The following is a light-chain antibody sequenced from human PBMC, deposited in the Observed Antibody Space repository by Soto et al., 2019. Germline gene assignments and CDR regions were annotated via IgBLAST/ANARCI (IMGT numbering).Light chain of an antibody. CDR3: SSYAGSNNV. J-gene: IGLJ2*01. CDR2: EVS. CDR1: SSDIGNYNH. Sequence: QSALTQPASVSGSPGQSITISCTGTSSDIGNYNHVSWYQHHPGKAPKLMIYEVSKRPSGVPDRFSGSKSGNTASLTVSGLQAEDEAHYYCSSYAGSNNVFGGGTKLTVL. V-gene: IGLV2-8*01.